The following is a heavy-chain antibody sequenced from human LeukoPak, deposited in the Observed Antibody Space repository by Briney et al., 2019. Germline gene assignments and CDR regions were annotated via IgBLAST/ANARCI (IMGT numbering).Heavy chain of an antibody. CDR2: IGGGGGST. V-gene: IGHV3-23*01. Sequence: GGSLRLSCAASEFXFSNYAMNWVRQAPGPGLEWVSGIGGGGGSTYYADSVKSRFTISRENSKNTLYLQMDSLRAEDTALYYCAKGSGIKHYHWFDPWGQGTLVTVSS. D-gene: IGHD3-3*02. CDR1: EFXFSNYA. CDR3: AKGSGIKHYHWFDP. J-gene: IGHJ5*02.